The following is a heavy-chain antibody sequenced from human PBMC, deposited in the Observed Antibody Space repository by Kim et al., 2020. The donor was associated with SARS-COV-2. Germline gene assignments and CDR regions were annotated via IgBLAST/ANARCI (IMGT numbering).Heavy chain of an antibody. Sequence: TNYSPPLMSRVTISIDTSKNQFSLKLSSVTAADTAVYYCARFSWNAPFDYWGQGSLVTVSS. CDR3: ARFSWNAPFDY. V-gene: IGHV4-59*01. CDR2: T. D-gene: IGHD1-1*01. J-gene: IGHJ4*02.